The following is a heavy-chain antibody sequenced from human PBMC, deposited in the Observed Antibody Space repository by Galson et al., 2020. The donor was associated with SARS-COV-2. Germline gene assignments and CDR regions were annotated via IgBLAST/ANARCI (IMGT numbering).Heavy chain of an antibody. J-gene: IGHJ6*03. V-gene: IGHV1-69*13. D-gene: IGHD2-21*01. CDR2: IIPIFGTA. CDR1: GGTFSSYA. Sequence: SVKVSCKASGGTFSSYAISWVRQAPGQGLEWMGGIIPIFGTANYAQKFQVRVTITADESTSTAYMELSSLRSEDTAVYYCARGLWATPLFSYYTDVWGKGTTVTVSS. CDR3: ARGLWATPLFSYYTDV.